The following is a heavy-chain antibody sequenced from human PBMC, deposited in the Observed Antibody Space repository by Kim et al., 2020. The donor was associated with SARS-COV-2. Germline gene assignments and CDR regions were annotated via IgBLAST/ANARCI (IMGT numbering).Heavy chain of an antibody. CDR3: ARSYCDILTGHNWFDP. Sequence: SLKSRVTISVDTSENQFSLHLTSVTAADTAIYYCARSYCDILTGHNWFDPWGHGTLVVVSS. V-gene: IGHV4-39*01. D-gene: IGHD3-9*01. J-gene: IGHJ5*02.